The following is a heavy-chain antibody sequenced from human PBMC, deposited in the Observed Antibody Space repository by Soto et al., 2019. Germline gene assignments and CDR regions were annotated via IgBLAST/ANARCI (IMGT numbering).Heavy chain of an antibody. D-gene: IGHD6-6*01. CDR2: IYYSGST. J-gene: IGHJ6*02. CDR1: GGSISSSSYY. V-gene: IGHV4-39*01. Sequence: SETLSLTCTVSGGSISSSSYYWGWIRHPPGKGLEWIGSIYYSGSTYYNPSLKSRVTISVDTSKNQFSLKLSSVTAADTAVYYCARQSSSYYYYYGMDVWGQGTTVTVS. CDR3: ARQSSSYYYYYGMDV.